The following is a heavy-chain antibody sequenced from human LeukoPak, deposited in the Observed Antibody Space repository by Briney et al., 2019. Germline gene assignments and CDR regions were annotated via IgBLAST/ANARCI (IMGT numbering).Heavy chain of an antibody. CDR2: IGTAGDT. V-gene: IGHV3-13*01. Sequence: GGSLRLSCAASGFTFSSYDMHWVRQATGKGLEWVSAIGTAGDTYYPGSVKGRFTISRENAKNSLYLQMNSLRAGDTAVYYCARGSLGIAAARTGIYYFDYWGQGTLVTVSS. J-gene: IGHJ4*02. CDR3: ARGSLGIAAARTGIYYFDY. CDR1: GFTFSSYD. D-gene: IGHD6-13*01.